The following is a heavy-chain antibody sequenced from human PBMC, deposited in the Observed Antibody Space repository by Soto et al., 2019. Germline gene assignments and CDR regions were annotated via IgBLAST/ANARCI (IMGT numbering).Heavy chain of an antibody. J-gene: IGHJ4*02. CDR1: GGSFSGYY. CDR2: INHSGST. V-gene: IGHV4-34*01. D-gene: IGHD3-22*01. CDR3: ARRRGVVYYDSSWEFDY. Sequence: QVQLQQWGAGLLKPSETLSLTCAVYGGSFSGYYWSWIRQPPGKGLEWIGEINHSGSTNYNPSLNSRVTISVDTAKNQFSLKLSSVPAADTAVYYCARRRGVVYYDSSWEFDYWGQGTLVTVSA.